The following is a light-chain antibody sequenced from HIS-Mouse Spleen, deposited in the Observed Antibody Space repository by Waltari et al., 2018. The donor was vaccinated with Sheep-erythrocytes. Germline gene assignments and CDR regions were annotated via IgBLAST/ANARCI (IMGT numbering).Light chain of an antibody. J-gene: IGLJ3*02. CDR1: SSDVGSYNL. CDR3: CSYAGSSTPWV. CDR2: EGS. Sequence: QSALTQPASVSGSPGQSITISCTGTSSDVGSYNLVSWYQQTPGKAPKLMIYEGSKRPSGVSNRFSGSKSGTTASLTISGLQAEDEADYYCCSYAGSSTPWVFGGGTKLTVL. V-gene: IGLV2-23*01.